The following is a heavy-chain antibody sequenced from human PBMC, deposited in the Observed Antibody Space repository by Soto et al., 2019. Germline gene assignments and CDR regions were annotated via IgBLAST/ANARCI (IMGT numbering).Heavy chain of an antibody. Sequence: GGSLRLSCAASGFTFSSYGMHWVRQAPGKGLEWVAVIWYDGSNKYYADSVKGRFTISRDNSKNTLYLQMNSLRAEDTAVYYCARAAGTPSYYFDYWGQGTLVTVSS. V-gene: IGHV3-33*08. CDR3: ARAAGTPSYYFDY. D-gene: IGHD6-13*01. J-gene: IGHJ4*02. CDR2: IWYDGSNK. CDR1: GFTFSSYG.